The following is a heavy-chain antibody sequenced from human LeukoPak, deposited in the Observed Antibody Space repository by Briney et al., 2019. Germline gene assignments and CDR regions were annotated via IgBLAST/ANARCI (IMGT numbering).Heavy chain of an antibody. D-gene: IGHD3-10*01. Sequence: ASVKVSCKASGYTFTDSYMHWVRQAPGQGLEWMGWINPKTGGTNYAQRFQGRVTMTRDTSIRTAYMELNSLRSDDTAVYYCARDGRHTIFVRGIITECRPPKNWGQGTLVTVSS. CDR1: GYTFTDSY. CDR3: ARDGRHTIFVRGIITECRPPKN. CDR2: INPKTGGT. J-gene: IGHJ4*02. V-gene: IGHV1-2*02.